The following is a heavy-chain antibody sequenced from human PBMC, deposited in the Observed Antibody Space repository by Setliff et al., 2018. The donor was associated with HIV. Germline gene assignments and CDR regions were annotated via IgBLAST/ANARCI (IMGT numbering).Heavy chain of an antibody. D-gene: IGHD5-12*01. Sequence: SETLSLTCAVYGGSFSGYYWSWIRQPPGKGLEWIGEINHSGSTNYNPSLKSRVTISVDTSKNQFSLKLSSVTAADTAVYFCARVGTGYKSAGNAFDIWGQGTMVT. CDR1: GGSFSGYY. J-gene: IGHJ3*02. CDR2: INHSGST. V-gene: IGHV4-34*01. CDR3: ARVGTGYKSAGNAFDI.